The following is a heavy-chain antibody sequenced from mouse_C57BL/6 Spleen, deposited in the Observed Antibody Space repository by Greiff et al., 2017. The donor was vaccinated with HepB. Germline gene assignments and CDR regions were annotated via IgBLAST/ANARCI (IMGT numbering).Heavy chain of an antibody. CDR2: ISYDGSN. CDR3: AREDYDGVYWYFDV. CDR1: GYSITSGYY. D-gene: IGHD1-1*01. Sequence: ESGPGLVKPSQSLSLTCSVTGYSITSGYYWNWIRQFPGNKLEWMGYISYDGSNNYNPSLKNRISITRDTSKNQFFLKLNSVTTEDTATYYCAREDYDGVYWYFDVWGTGTTVTVSS. V-gene: IGHV3-6*01. J-gene: IGHJ1*03.